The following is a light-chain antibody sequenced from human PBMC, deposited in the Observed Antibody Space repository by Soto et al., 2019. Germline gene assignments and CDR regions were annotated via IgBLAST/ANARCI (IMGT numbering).Light chain of an antibody. CDR1: QSVSSR. Sequence: DIQMTQSPSTLSASVGARITITFRASQSVSSRLAWVKQKPGKAPKLLIYDASSLESGVPSRFSGRGSGTEFTLNLSSLKTDDCASSYYHTYNSYSRHTFVQGTKLEIK. CDR2: DAS. V-gene: IGKV1-5*01. J-gene: IGKJ2*01. CDR3: HTYNSYSRHT.